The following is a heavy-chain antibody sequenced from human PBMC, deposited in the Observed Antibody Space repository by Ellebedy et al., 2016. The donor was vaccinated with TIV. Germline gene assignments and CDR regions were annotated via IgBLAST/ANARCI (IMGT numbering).Heavy chain of an antibody. Sequence: GGSLRLXCAASGFTFSSYGMHWVRQAPGKGLEWVAVISYDGSNKYYADSVKGRFTISRDNAKNSLYLQMNSLRAEDTAVYYCARDARMDVWGQGTTVTVSS. CDR1: GFTFSSYG. CDR2: ISYDGSNK. V-gene: IGHV3-30*03. J-gene: IGHJ6*02. CDR3: ARDARMDV.